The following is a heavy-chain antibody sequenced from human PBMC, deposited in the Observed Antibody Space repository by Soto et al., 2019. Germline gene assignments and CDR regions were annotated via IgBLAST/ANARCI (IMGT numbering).Heavy chain of an antibody. CDR3: ARTSYPYDSSGYLSYYYGMDV. D-gene: IGHD3-22*01. V-gene: IGHV2-70*11. Sequence: SGPTLGNPTQTLTLTCPFSGFSLSTSGMCVSWIRQPPGKALEWLARIDWDDDKYYSTSLKTRLTISKDTSKNQVVLTMTNMDPVDTATYYRARTSYPYDSSGYLSYYYGMDVWGQGTTVTVSS. CDR2: IDWDDDK. CDR1: GFSLSTSGMC. J-gene: IGHJ6*02.